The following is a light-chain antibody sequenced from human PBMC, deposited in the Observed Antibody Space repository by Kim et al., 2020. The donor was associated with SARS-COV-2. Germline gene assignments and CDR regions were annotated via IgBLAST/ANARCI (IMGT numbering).Light chain of an antibody. J-gene: IGLJ1*01. Sequence: GQSITRACAGTSSDVGAYKYVSWYQQHTGKAPKLLIYDVSDRPSGVSNRFSGSKSGNTASQTISGLQAEDEADYYCTSYTRSSTYVFGTGTKGTVL. CDR3: TSYTRSSTYV. CDR2: DVS. CDR1: SSDVGAYKY. V-gene: IGLV2-14*03.